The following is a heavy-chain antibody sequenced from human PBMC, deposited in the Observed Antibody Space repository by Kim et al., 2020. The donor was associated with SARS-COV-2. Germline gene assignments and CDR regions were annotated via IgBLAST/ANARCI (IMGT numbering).Heavy chain of an antibody. CDR2: SGDT. V-gene: IGHV4-4*07. D-gene: IGHD3-10*01. J-gene: IGHJ5*02. Sequence: SGDTRYNPSLRSRVILSADTSKNQCFLKMTSVTATDTAVYFCARGSGWFDPWGQGTLVTVSS. CDR3: ARGSGWFDP.